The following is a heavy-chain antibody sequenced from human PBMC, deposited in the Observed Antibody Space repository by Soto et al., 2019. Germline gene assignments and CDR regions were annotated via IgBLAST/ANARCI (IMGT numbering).Heavy chain of an antibody. V-gene: IGHV2-5*01. CDR2: ISWNDDK. CDR3: AHESEERTVAGY. CDR1: GISLTNNEVG. J-gene: IGHJ4*02. D-gene: IGHD6-13*01. Sequence: FGPKPVNPTQTLTLTCTFSGISLTNNEVGVGWIRQPPGNALEWLALISWNDDKRYNPSLKNRLSTTKDTSKTHDVLTMTNIDPVDIATYYCAHESEERTVAGYWVQGTLVSVTP.